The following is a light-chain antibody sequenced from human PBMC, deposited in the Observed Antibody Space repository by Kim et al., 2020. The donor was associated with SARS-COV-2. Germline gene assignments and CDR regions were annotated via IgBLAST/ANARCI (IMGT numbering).Light chain of an antibody. Sequence: PEERAAPSCRASQSVSSSYLAWYQQKPGQAPRLRIYGASSRATGIPDRFSGSESGTDFTLTISRLEPEDFAVYYCQQYGSSPPWTFGQGTKVDIK. J-gene: IGKJ1*01. CDR2: GAS. CDR1: QSVSSSY. CDR3: QQYGSSPPWT. V-gene: IGKV3-20*01.